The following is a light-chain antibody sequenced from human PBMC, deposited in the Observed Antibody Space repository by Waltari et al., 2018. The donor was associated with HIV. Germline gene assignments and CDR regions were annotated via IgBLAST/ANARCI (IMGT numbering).Light chain of an antibody. CDR3: QQYYSTPRT. CDR2: WAS. CDR1: QSVLYSSNNKNY. J-gene: IGKJ1*01. Sequence: IVMTQYPDSLAVSLGERATINCKSSQSVLYSSNNKNYLAWYQQKPGQPPKLLIYWASTRESGVPDRFSGSGSGTDFTLTISSLQAEDVALYYCQQYYSTPRTFGQGTKVEVK. V-gene: IGKV4-1*01.